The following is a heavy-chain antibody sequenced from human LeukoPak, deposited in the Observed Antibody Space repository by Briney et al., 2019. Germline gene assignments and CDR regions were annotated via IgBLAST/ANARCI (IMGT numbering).Heavy chain of an antibody. CDR3: ARDPSNTSGYQIYFDY. CDR2: ISAYNGDT. D-gene: IGHD3-3*01. J-gene: IGHJ4*02. CDR1: GYTFRNYG. Sequence: ASVKVSCKASGYTFRNYGISWVRQAPGQGLEWMGWISAYNGDTHYAQKLQGRVAMNTDTSTTTAYMELRSLRSDDTGVYYCARDPSNTSGYQIYFDYWGQGTLVTVSS. V-gene: IGHV1-18*01.